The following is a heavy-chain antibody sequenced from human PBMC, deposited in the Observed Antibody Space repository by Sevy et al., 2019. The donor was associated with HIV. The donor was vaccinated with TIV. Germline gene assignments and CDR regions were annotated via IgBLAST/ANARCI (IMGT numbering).Heavy chain of an antibody. CDR2: ISYDGSNK. CDR3: AKDPTQLRFLEWLVSESGGFDY. CDR1: GFTFSSYG. V-gene: IGHV3-30*18. J-gene: IGHJ4*02. D-gene: IGHD3-3*01. Sequence: GGSLRLSCAASGFTFSSYGMHWVRQAPGKGLEWVAVISYDGSNKYYADSVKGRFTISRDNSKNTLYLQMNSLRAEDTVVYYCAKDPTQLRFLEWLVSESGGFDYWGQGTLVTVSS.